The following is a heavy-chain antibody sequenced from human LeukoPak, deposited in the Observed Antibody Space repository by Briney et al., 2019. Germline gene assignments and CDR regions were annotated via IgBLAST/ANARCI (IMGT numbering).Heavy chain of an antibody. D-gene: IGHD1-26*01. CDR2: ISNDGSNK. J-gene: IGHJ4*02. V-gene: IGHV3-30-3*01. CDR3: ARGTYSGSSYPGY. Sequence: GGSLRLSCAASGFTFSSYATAWVRQAPGKGLEWVAVISNDGSNKDYADSVKGRFTISRDNTKNTMYLQMNSLRAEDTAVYYCARGTYSGSSYPGYWGQGTLVTVSS. CDR1: GFTFSSYA.